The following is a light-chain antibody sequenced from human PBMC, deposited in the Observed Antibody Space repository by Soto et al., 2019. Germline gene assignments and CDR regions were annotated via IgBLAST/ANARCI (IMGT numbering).Light chain of an antibody. Sequence: DIQMTQSPSSLSASVGDRVTITCRASQGISNYLAGYQQKPGKVPKLMIYAASTLQSGVPSRFSGSGSGTDFTLTISSLQPEDVATSYCQKYNSAPRVTFGPGTKVDIK. J-gene: IGKJ3*01. CDR3: QKYNSAPRVT. CDR2: AAS. V-gene: IGKV1-27*01. CDR1: QGISNY.